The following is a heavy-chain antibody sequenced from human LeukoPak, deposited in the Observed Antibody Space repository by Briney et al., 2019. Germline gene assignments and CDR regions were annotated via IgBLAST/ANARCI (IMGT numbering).Heavy chain of an antibody. CDR1: GYSISSDYY. J-gene: IGHJ4*02. D-gene: IGHD1-26*01. CDR3: ARGKGRGSHIDY. CDR2: IYHSGST. V-gene: IGHV4-38-2*02. Sequence: SETLSLICTVSGYSISSDYYWGWIRQPPGKGLEWIGSIYHSGSTYYNPSLKSRVTISVDTSKNQFSLKLRSVTAADTAVYYCARGKGRGSHIDYWGQGNLVTVSS.